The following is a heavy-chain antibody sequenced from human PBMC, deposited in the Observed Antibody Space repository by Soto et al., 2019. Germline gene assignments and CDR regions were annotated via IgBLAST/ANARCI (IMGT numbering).Heavy chain of an antibody. V-gene: IGHV1-69*13. CDR2: IIPIFGTA. D-gene: IGHD2-15*01. CDR3: ARSLVVVAATAHYYFDY. Sequence: SVKVSCKASGGTFSSYAISWVRQAPGQGLEWMGGIIPIFGTANYAQKFQGRVTITADESTSTAYMELSSLRSEDTAVYYCARSLVVVAATAHYYFDYWGQGTLVTVSS. CDR1: GGTFSSYA. J-gene: IGHJ4*02.